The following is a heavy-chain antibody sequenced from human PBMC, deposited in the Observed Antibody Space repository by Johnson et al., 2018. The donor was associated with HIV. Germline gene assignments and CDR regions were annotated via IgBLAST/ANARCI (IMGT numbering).Heavy chain of an antibody. V-gene: IGHV3-30*18. Sequence: QVQLVESGGSVVRPGRSLRLSCAASGFTFSRYGMHWVRQAPGKGLEWVAVTSTDGSNKYYADSVQGRFTISSDNFKNTLYLQRNGLRPEDTAVYYCAKEDPWRRAFDIWGQGTVVTVSS. D-gene: IGHD1-1*01. CDR3: AKEDPWRRAFDI. J-gene: IGHJ3*02. CDR2: TSTDGSNK. CDR1: GFTFSRYG.